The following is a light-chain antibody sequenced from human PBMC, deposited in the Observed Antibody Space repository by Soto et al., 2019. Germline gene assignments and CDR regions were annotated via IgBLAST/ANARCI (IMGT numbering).Light chain of an antibody. CDR1: QSVNRW. CDR3: QQYNSYSWT. V-gene: IGKV1-5*03. Sequence: DIQMTQSPSTLSASVGEIVTITCRASQSVNRWLAWYQQKPGKAPKLMIYETSSLESGVPSRFGGSGSGTECTLTISSLQPDDFAIYYCQQYNSYSWTFGQGTKVDI. J-gene: IGKJ1*01. CDR2: ETS.